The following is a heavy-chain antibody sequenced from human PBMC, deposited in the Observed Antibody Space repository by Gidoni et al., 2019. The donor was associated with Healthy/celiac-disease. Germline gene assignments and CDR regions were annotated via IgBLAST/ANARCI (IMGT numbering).Heavy chain of an antibody. CDR3: ARVGIVGAIYFDY. CDR2: IYSGGST. CDR1: GFTVSSNY. J-gene: IGHJ4*02. V-gene: IGHV3-66*01. Sequence: EVQLVASGGGLVQPGGSLRLSCAAHGFTVSSNYMSWVRQAPGKGLEWVSVIYSGGSTYYADSVKGRFTISRDNSKNTLYLQMNSLRAEDTAVYYCARVGIVGAIYFDYWGQGTLVTVSS. D-gene: IGHD1-26*01.